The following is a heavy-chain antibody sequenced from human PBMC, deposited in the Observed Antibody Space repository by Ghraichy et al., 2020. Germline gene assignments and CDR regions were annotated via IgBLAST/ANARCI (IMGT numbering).Heavy chain of an antibody. J-gene: IGHJ6*02. V-gene: IGHV3-30*02. D-gene: IGHD1-20*01. Sequence: GGSLRLSCEASGFTFSSYGMHWVRQAPGKGLEWVAFIRYDGSNKYYADSVKGRFTISRDNSKNTLYLQMNSLRAEDTAVYYCAKDLRRSITGTPYGMDVWGQGTTVTVSS. CDR3: AKDLRRSITGTPYGMDV. CDR2: IRYDGSNK. CDR1: GFTFSSYG.